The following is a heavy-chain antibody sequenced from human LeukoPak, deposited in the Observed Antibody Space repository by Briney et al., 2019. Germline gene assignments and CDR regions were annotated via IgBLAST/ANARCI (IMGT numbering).Heavy chain of an antibody. J-gene: IGHJ5*02. CDR1: GGSISSDGYY. D-gene: IGHD2-21*01. V-gene: IGHV4-31*03. Sequence: PSETLSLTCTVSGGSISSDGYYWSWIRQHPGKGLEWIGYIYYSGSTYYNPSLKSRVTISVDTSKNQFSLKLNSVTAADTAVYYCARESDRYNWFGPWGQGTLVTVSS. CDR2: IYYSGST. CDR3: ARESDRYNWFGP.